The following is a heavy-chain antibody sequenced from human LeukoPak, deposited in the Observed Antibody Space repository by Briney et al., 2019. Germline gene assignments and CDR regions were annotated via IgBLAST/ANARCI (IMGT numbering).Heavy chain of an antibody. CDR3: AKVGSSGWYGAFDV. CDR2: IISNTSYR. Sequence: GGSLRLSCAASGFTFSSNYMNWVRQAPGKGLEWVSSIISNTSYRYYADSVKGRFTISRDNSKNSLYLQMNSLRTADTALYYCAKVGSSGWYGAFDVWGQGTVVTVSS. J-gene: IGHJ3*01. CDR1: GFTFSSNY. V-gene: IGHV3-21*04. D-gene: IGHD6-19*01.